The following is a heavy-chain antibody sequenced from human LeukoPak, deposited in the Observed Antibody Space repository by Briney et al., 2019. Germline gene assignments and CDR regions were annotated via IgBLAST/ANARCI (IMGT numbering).Heavy chain of an antibody. D-gene: IGHD2-2*01. Sequence: GASVKVSCKVSGYTFTGYYMHWVRQAPGQGLEWMGWINPNSGGTNYAQKFQGRVTMTRDTSISSAYMELSRLSSDDTAVYFCARCCGSTSCYPDYWGQGTLVTVSS. J-gene: IGHJ4*02. CDR1: GYTFTGYY. CDR3: ARCCGSTSCYPDY. CDR2: INPNSGGT. V-gene: IGHV1-2*02.